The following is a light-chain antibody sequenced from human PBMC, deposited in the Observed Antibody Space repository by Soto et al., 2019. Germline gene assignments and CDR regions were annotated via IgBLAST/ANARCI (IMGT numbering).Light chain of an antibody. Sequence: DIVLTQSPLSLPVTPGEPASISCRSSQSLLHSNGNIYLDWYLPKPGQSPQLLIYLGSIRASGVPDRFSGSGSGTDFTLTITRVESEDVGVYYCMQAIRSSRTFGLGTKVEI. CDR3: MQAIRSSRT. CDR2: LGS. V-gene: IGKV2-28*01. CDR1: QSLLHSNGNIY. J-gene: IGKJ1*01.